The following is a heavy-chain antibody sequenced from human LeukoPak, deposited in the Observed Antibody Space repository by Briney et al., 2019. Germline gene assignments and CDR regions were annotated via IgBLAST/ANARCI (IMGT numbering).Heavy chain of an antibody. CDR1: GFTFSDYY. J-gene: IGHJ4*02. CDR2: ISSSSSYT. CDR3: AKGHYGDYGTPGY. D-gene: IGHD4-17*01. V-gene: IGHV3-11*05. Sequence: GGSLRRSCAASGFTFSDYYMSWIRQAPGKGLEWVSYISSSSSYTNYADSVKGRFTISRDNAKNSLYLQMNSLRAEDTAVYYCAKGHYGDYGTPGYWGQGTLVTVSS.